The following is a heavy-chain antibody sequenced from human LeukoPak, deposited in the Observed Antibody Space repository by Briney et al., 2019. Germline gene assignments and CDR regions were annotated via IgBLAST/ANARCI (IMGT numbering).Heavy chain of an antibody. CDR1: GFTFSSYG. CDR2: ISYDGSNK. J-gene: IGHJ6*02. CDR3: ARWPRSGYDSDYYGMDV. V-gene: IGHV3-30*03. D-gene: IGHD5-12*01. Sequence: PGGSLRLSCAASGFTFSSYGMHWVRQAPGKGLDWVAVISYDGSNKYYADSAKGRFTISRDNSKNTLYLQMNSLRAEDTAVYYCARWPRSGYDSDYYGMDVWGQGTTVTVSS.